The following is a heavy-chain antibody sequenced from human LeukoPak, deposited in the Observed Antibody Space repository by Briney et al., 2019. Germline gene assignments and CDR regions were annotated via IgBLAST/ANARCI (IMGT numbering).Heavy chain of an antibody. D-gene: IGHD3-3*01. CDR2: IVGSGLTT. CDR1: EFTFSRYA. CDR3: AKDSTIFGAKTHFDY. J-gene: IGHJ4*02. Sequence: GGSLRLSCAGAEFTFSRYAMSWVRQAPGKGLEWVSAIVGSGLTTYYADSVKGRFTISRDNSKNTLYLQMSSLGAEDTAVYYCAKDSTIFGAKTHFDYWGQGTLVTVSS. V-gene: IGHV3-23*01.